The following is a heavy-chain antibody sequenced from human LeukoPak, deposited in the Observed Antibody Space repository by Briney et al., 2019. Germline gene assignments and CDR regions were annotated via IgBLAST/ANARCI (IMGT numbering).Heavy chain of an antibody. CDR2: IYSGGTT. J-gene: IGHJ4*02. Sequence: GGSLRLSCAASGFTVSGNYMSWVRQAPGKGLEWVSLIYSGGTTYYADSVKGRFTISRDNAKNTLYLEMNSLRAEDTGVYYCARDPVGGRPDYGGQGTLVIVSS. CDR3: ARDPVGGRPDY. D-gene: IGHD1-26*01. V-gene: IGHV3-53*01. CDR1: GFTVSGNY.